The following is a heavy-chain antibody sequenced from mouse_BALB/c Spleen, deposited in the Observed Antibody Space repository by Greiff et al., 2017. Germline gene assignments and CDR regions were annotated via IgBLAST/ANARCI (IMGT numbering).Heavy chain of an antibody. Sequence: VQLQQSGAELVRPGTSVKISCKASGYTFTNYWLGWVKQRPGHGLEWIGDIYPGGGYTNYNEKFKGKATLTADTSSSTAYMQLSSLTSEDSAVYFCARLGNSSGYYFYYWGQGTTLTVSS. CDR1: GYTFTNYW. V-gene: IGHV1-63*02. D-gene: IGHD3-1*01. CDR3: ARLGNSSGYYFYY. CDR2: IYPGGGYT. J-gene: IGHJ2*01.